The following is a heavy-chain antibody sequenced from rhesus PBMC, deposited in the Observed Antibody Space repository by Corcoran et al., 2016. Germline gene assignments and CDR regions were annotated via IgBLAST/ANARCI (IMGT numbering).Heavy chain of an antibody. D-gene: IGHD3-16*01. J-gene: IGHJ3*01. CDR3: ARGGSYRYDGIDF. V-gene: IGHV4-165*02. Sequence: QVQLQESGPGLVKPSETLSLSCAVSGGSFSCYYCNWSLHPSGKGMEWIGHVGGSLTYYNPALKSRVTLSRDTTTNQVSLKLTSVTAADTAVYYCARGGSYRYDGIDFWGQGLRVTVSS. CDR1: GGSFSCYY. CDR2: VGGSLT.